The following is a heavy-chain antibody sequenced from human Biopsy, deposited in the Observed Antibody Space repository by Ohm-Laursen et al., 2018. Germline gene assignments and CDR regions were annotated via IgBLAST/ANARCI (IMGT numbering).Heavy chain of an antibody. CDR1: GYTFSMYA. Sequence: SVKVSCKPSGYTFSMYAIIWVRQAPGQGLEWLGGNIPILGTGNYAQKFQDRVTVAADTSTSTATMELRSLRSGDTAVYYCATKLTGYFHHWGQGTLVIVSS. CDR3: ATKLTGYFHH. D-gene: IGHD3-9*01. V-gene: IGHV1-69*06. J-gene: IGHJ1*01. CDR2: NIPILGTG.